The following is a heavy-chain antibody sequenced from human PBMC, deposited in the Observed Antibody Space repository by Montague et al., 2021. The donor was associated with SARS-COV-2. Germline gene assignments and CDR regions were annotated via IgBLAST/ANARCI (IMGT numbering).Heavy chain of an antibody. D-gene: IGHD1-26*01. V-gene: IGHV4-59*02. CDR3: VRDPAPSGSGTFCDY. Sequence: SETLSLTCTVSGGSVSHDFWTWIRQPPGKGLEWIGYVYYSRSSSYNPSLRGRVSIAVDTSKNQFSLRLSTVTAADTAIYYCVRDPAPSGSGTFCDYWGQGTLVAGSS. J-gene: IGHJ4*02. CDR1: GGSVSHDF. CDR2: VYYSRSS.